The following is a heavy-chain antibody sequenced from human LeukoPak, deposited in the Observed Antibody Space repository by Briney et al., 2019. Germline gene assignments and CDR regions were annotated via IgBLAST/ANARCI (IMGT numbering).Heavy chain of an antibody. CDR2: IRSAVETT. V-gene: IGHV3-23*01. CDR1: GFTMSHYG. Sequence: GGSLRLSCAASGFTMSHYGVSWVRQAPGKGLECISGIRSAVETTHYADSVKGRFIISRDNSKNALSLQLNSLRPEDTALYYRAKHFCTGLDCSLFDSWGQGTLVTVSS. D-gene: IGHD3/OR15-3a*01. J-gene: IGHJ4*02. CDR3: AKHFCTGLDCSLFDS.